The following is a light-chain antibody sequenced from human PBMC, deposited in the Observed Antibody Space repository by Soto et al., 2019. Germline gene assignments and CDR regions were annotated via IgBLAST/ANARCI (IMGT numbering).Light chain of an antibody. Sequence: QSVLTQPPSASGSPGQSVTISCTGTSSDVGGYNYVLWYQHHPGKAPKLMIYEVSERPSGVPDRFSGSKSGNTASLTVSGLRAEDEADYYCSSYSGSNNFGVFGTGTKVTVL. J-gene: IGLJ1*01. CDR1: SSDVGGYNY. V-gene: IGLV2-8*01. CDR2: EVS. CDR3: SSYSGSNNFGV.